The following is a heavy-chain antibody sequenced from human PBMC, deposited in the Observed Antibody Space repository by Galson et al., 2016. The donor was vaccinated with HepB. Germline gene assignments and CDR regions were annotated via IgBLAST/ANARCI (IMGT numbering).Heavy chain of an antibody. Sequence: SVKVSCKASGGTFSTYPISWVRQAPGQGLEWMGGIIPIFGTANYAQKFQGRVTITADKSTSTAYMELSSLRSEDTAVYYCARRGFCSSTSCYNRKDYYYYYMDVWGKGTTVTVSS. CDR1: GGTFSTYP. V-gene: IGHV1-69*06. CDR3: ARRGFCSSTSCYNRKDYYYYYMDV. D-gene: IGHD2-2*02. CDR2: IIPIFGTA. J-gene: IGHJ6*03.